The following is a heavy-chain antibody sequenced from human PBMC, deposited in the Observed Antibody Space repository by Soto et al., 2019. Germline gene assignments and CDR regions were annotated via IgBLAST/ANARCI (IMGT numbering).Heavy chain of an antibody. Sequence: SVKVSCKASGGTFSSYAISWVRQAPGQGLEWMGGIIPIFGTANYAQKFQGRVTITADESTSTAYMERGSLRLEARAVDSCASSVRATSIYFDDWGQGTRVTVSS. CDR3: ASSVRATSIYFDD. CDR1: GGTFSSYA. D-gene: IGHD1-26*01. J-gene: IGHJ4*02. CDR2: IIPIFGTA. V-gene: IGHV1-69*13.